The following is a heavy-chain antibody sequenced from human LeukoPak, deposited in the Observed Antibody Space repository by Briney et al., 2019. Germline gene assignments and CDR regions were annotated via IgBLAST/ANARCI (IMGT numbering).Heavy chain of an antibody. Sequence: GGSLRLSCAASGFNVSSNYMSWVRQAPGKGLEWVSVIYSGGSTYYADSVKGRFTISRDNSKNTLYLQMNSLRAEDTAVYYCARDRGSTSCYGCYWYFDLWGRGTLVTVSS. CDR1: GFNVSSNY. J-gene: IGHJ2*01. CDR2: IYSGGST. V-gene: IGHV3-53*01. CDR3: ARDRGSTSCYGCYWYFDL. D-gene: IGHD2-2*01.